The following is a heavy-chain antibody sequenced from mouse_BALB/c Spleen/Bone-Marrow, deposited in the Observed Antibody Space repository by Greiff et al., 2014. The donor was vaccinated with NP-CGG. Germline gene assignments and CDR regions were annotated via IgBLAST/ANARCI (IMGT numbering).Heavy chain of an antibody. Sequence: DVHLVESGGGLVKPGGSLKLSCAASGFTFSSYAMSWVRQTPEKRLEWVASISSGGSTYYPDSVKGRFTISRDNARNILYLQMSSLRSEDTAMYYCARWYYGRGFAYWGQGTLVTVSA. CDR3: ARWYYGRGFAY. CDR1: GFTFSSYA. V-gene: IGHV5-6-5*01. J-gene: IGHJ3*01. CDR2: ISSGGST. D-gene: IGHD1-1*01.